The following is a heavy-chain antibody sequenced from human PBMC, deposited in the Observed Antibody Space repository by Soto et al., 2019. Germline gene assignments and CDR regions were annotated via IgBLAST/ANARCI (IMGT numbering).Heavy chain of an antibody. CDR2: INPGGDNP. D-gene: IGHD6-13*01. CDR3: ARDTSSWYRVDY. CDR1: GYTFTSYN. V-gene: IGHV1-46*01. J-gene: IGHJ4*02. Sequence: QVQLVQSGAEVKKPGASVKVSCKASGYTFTSYNIHWVRQAPGQGLEWMRIINPGGDNPSYAQKFQGRVTMTGDTSTTTVYMELSSLTSADTAVYYCARDTSSWYRVDYWGQGTLVTVSS.